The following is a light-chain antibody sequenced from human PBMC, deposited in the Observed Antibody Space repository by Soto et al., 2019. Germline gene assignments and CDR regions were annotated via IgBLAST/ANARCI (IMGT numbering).Light chain of an antibody. V-gene: IGKV4-1*01. CDR3: PT. CDR2: WAS. Sequence: DIVMTQSPDSLAVSLGERATINCKSSQSVLYSSNNKNYLAWYQQKPGQPPKLLIYWASTRESGVPDRFSGSGSGTDFTLTISSLQAEDVAVYYLPTFGQGTKVEIK. CDR1: QSVLYSSNNKNY. J-gene: IGKJ1*01.